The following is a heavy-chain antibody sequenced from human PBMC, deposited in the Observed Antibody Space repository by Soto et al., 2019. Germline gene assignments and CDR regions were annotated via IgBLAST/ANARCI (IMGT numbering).Heavy chain of an antibody. V-gene: IGHV6-1*01. CDR3: ARVYDFWSGSSPHSYYMDV. Sequence: SQTLSLTYAISGESVSSNSAAWNWIRQSPSRGLEWLGRTYYRSKWYNDYAVSVKSRITINPDTSKNQFSLQLNSVTPEDTAVYYCARVYDFWSGSSPHSYYMDVWGKGTTVTVSS. CDR2: TYYRSKWYN. CDR1: GESVSSNSAA. D-gene: IGHD3-3*01. J-gene: IGHJ6*03.